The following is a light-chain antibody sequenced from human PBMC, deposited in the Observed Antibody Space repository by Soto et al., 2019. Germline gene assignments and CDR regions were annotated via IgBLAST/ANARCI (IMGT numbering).Light chain of an antibody. CDR2: EVS. CDR3: SSYTTSSTRV. CDR1: SSDVGGYNY. Sequence: QSVLTQPASVSGSPGQSITISSTGTSSDVGGYNYVSWYQQRPGKAPQLMIYEVSNRPSGVSDRFSGSKSGNTAFLTISGLQAEDAADYYCSSYTTSSTRVFGTGTKLTVL. J-gene: IGLJ1*01. V-gene: IGLV2-14*01.